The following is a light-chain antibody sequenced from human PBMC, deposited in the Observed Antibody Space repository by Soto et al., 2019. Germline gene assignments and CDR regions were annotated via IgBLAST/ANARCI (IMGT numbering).Light chain of an antibody. Sequence: QSALTQPASASGSPGQSITIPCTGTSSDVGDYHYVSWYQQHPGKAPKLMIYDVSYRPSGVSNRFAGSKSGDTASLTISGLQAEDEADYYCSSYTTSSTVLFGGGTKLTVL. CDR1: SSDVGDYHY. V-gene: IGLV2-14*03. CDR2: DVS. J-gene: IGLJ2*01. CDR3: SSYTTSSTVL.